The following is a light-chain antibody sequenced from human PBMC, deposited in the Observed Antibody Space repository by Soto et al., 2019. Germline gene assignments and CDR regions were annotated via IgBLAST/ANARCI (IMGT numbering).Light chain of an antibody. J-gene: IGKJ4*01. Sequence: TPSPAPLSVSPRPRATLSCSASQSVSSSYLAWYQQKPGQAPRLLIYGASTRATGIPARFSGSGSGTEFTLTISSLQSEDFAVYYCQQYNNWPLTFGGGTKVDI. V-gene: IGKV3-15*01. CDR3: QQYNNWPLT. CDR1: QSVSSSY. CDR2: GAS.